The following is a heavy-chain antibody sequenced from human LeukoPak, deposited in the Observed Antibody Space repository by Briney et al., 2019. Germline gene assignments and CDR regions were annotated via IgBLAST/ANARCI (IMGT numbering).Heavy chain of an antibody. CDR3: ARIAAPGNRRLNF. V-gene: IGHV1-8*01. D-gene: IGHD6-13*01. CDR1: GYTFTTYD. Sequence: ASVKVSCEASGYTFTTYDINWVRQAAGQGLEWMGWMNPNSGSTGNAQKFQGRVTMTRNTSISTAYMDLTSLTSEDTAVYFCARIAAPGNRRLNFWGQGTLVTVSS. J-gene: IGHJ4*02. CDR2: MNPNSGST.